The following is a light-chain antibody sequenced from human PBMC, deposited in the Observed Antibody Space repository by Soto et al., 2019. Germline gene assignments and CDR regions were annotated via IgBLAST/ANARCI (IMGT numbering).Light chain of an antibody. CDR1: SSDVGGYNY. CDR3: SSYTSSRTYV. V-gene: IGLV2-14*01. CDR2: DVS. J-gene: IGLJ1*01. Sequence: QSVLTQPASVSGSPGQSITISCTGTSSDVGGYNYVSWYQQHPGKAPKLMIYDVSNRPSGVSNRFSGSKSGNTASLTISGLQAEHEDDYYCSSYTSSRTYVFGTGTKVTV.